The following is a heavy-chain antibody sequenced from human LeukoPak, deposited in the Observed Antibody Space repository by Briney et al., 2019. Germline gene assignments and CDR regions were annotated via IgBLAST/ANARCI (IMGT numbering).Heavy chain of an antibody. V-gene: IGHV4-39*07. CDR2: IYYSGST. Sequence: SETLSLTCTVSGGSISSRSYYWGWIRQPPGKGLEWIGSIYYSGSTYYNPSLKSRVTISVDTSKNQFSLKLSSVTAADTAVYYCARVYYDFWSGYYTGEWFDPWGQGTLVTVSS. CDR1: GGSISSRSYY. CDR3: ARVYYDFWSGYYTGEWFDP. J-gene: IGHJ5*02. D-gene: IGHD3-3*01.